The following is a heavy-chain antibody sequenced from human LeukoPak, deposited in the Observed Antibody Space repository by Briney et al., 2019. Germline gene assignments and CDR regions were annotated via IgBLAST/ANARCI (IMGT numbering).Heavy chain of an antibody. CDR2: INHSGST. V-gene: IGHV4-34*01. CDR1: GGSFSGYY. D-gene: IGHD2-15*01. Sequence: SEALSLTCAVYGGSFSGYYWSWIRQPPGKGLEWIGEINHSGSTNYNPSLISRVTISVDTTKNQFSLKLSSVTAADTAVYYCAREERYCSGGSCYPVDYWGQGTLVTVSS. J-gene: IGHJ4*02. CDR3: AREERYCSGGSCYPVDY.